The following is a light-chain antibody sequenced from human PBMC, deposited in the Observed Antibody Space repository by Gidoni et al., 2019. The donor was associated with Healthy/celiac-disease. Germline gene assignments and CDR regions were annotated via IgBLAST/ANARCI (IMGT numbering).Light chain of an antibody. J-gene: IGKJ2*01. CDR2: YAS. CDR1: QNIGSS. V-gene: IGKV6-21*01. Sequence: EIVLTQSPDVQSVTPKDKVTTTCRASQNIGSSLHWYQQTPDQSPKLLIKYASQSFSGVPARFSGSGSGTDFTLTINSLEAEDAATYYCQQSSSLPYTFXQXTKLEIK. CDR3: QQSSSLPYT.